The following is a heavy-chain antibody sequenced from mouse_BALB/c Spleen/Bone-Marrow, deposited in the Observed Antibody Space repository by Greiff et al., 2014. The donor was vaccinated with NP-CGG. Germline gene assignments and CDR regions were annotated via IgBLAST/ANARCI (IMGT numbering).Heavy chain of an antibody. V-gene: IGHV1S56*01. CDR1: GYTFTSYY. CDR3: ARRVHYYGFYFDY. D-gene: IGHD1-2*01. J-gene: IGHJ2*01. CDR2: IYPGNVNT. Sequence: VQLQQSGPELVKPGASVRISCKASGYTFTSYYIHWVKQRPGQGLEWIGWIYPGNVNTKYNEKFKGKATLTADKSSSTAYMQLSGLTSEDSAVYFCARRVHYYGFYFDYWGQGTTLTVSS.